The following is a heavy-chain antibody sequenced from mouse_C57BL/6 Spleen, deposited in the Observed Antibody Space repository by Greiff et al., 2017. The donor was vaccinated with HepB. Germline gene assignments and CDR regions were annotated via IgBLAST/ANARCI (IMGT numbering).Heavy chain of an antibody. CDR3: ARGLRLDY. D-gene: IGHD2-4*01. Sequence: QVQLQQPGAELVRPGSSVKLSCKASGYTFTSYWMDWVKQRPGQGLEWIGNIYPSDSETHYNQKFKDKATLTVDKSSSTAYMQLSSLTSEDSAVYYCARGLRLDYWGQGTILTVSS. CDR1: GYTFTSYW. V-gene: IGHV1-61*01. J-gene: IGHJ2*01. CDR2: IYPSDSET.